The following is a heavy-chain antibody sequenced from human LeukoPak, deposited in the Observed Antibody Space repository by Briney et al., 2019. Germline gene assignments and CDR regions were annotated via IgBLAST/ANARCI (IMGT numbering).Heavy chain of an antibody. CDR1: GGSISSSSYY. J-gene: IGHJ4*02. CDR3: ARDQVTMVRGVVVDY. V-gene: IGHV4-39*07. D-gene: IGHD3-10*01. CDR2: IYYSGST. Sequence: SETLSLTCTVSGGSISSSSYYWGWICQPPGKGLEWIGSIYYSGSTYYNPSLKSRVTISVDTSKNQFSLKLSSVTAADTAVYYCARDQVTMVRGVVVDYWGQGTLVTVSS.